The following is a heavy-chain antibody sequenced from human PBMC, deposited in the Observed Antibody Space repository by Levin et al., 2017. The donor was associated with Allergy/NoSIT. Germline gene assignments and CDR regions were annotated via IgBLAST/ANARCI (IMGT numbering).Heavy chain of an antibody. Sequence: ASVKVSCKASGFSVSGYYMHWVRQAPGQGLEWMGRSNPHSGGTHYSQKFRDRVTMTRDASGSTAYMELRRLTSDDTAMYYCATTVVPNFYYYYVDVWGEGTTVTVSS. CDR3: ATTVVPNFYYYYVDV. J-gene: IGHJ6*03. D-gene: IGHD1-26*01. CDR1: GFSVSGYY. CDR2: SNPHSGGT. V-gene: IGHV1-2*06.